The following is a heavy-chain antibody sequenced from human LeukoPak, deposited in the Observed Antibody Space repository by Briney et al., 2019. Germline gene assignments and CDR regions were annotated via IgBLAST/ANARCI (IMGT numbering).Heavy chain of an antibody. CDR3: ARDLVGAFDI. CDR2: IYYSGST. CDR1: GGSISSYY. J-gene: IGHJ3*02. V-gene: IGHV4-59*01. Sequence: TSETLSLTCTVSGGSISSYYWSWIRQPPGKGLEWIGYIYYSGSTNYNPSLKSRVTISVDTSKNQFPLKLSSVTAADTAVYYCARDLVGAFDIWGQGTMVTVSS. D-gene: IGHD2-21*01.